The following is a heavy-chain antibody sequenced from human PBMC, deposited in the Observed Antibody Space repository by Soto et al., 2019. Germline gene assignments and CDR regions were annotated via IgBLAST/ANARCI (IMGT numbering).Heavy chain of an antibody. V-gene: IGHV3-30*18. J-gene: IGHJ4*02. CDR3: AKVDITMVRGVIPPFDY. CDR1: GFTFSSYG. CDR2: ISYDGSNK. Sequence: GGSLRLSCAASGFTFSSYGMHWVRQAPGKGLEWVAVISYDGSNKYYADSVKGRFTISRDNSKNTLYLQMNSLRAEDTAVYYCAKVDITMVRGVIPPFDYWGQGTLVTVSS. D-gene: IGHD3-10*01.